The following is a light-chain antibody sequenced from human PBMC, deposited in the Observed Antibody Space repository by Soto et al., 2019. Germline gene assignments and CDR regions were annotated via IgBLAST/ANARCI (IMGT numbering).Light chain of an antibody. V-gene: IGKV3-20*01. CDR2: GAS. CDR3: QQYVSSPPSLT. Sequence: ETVLTQSPGTLSLSPGERATLSCRASQSVSSSYLAWYQQKHGQAPRLLIYGASSRATGIPDRFSGSGSGTDVTLTISILEPEDFAVYYCQQYVSSPPSLTFGQGTKVEIK. J-gene: IGKJ1*01. CDR1: QSVSSSY.